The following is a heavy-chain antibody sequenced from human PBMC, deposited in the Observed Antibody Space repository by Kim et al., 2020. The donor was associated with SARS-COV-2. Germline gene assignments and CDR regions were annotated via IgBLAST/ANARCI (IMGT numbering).Heavy chain of an antibody. CDR2: ISYDGSNK. D-gene: IGHD2-2*01. V-gene: IGHV3-30*04. CDR3: ARDKIVVVPAANFDY. J-gene: IGHJ4*02. Sequence: GGSLRLSCAASGFTFSSYAMHWVRQAPGKGLEWVAVISYDGSNKYYADSVKGRFTISRDNSKNTLYLQMNSLRAEDTAVYYCARDKIVVVPAANFDYWGQGTLVTVSS. CDR1: GFTFSSYA.